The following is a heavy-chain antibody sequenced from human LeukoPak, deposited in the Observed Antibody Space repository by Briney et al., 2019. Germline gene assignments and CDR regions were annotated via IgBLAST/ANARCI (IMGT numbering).Heavy chain of an antibody. J-gene: IGHJ6*03. V-gene: IGHV4-34*01. CDR1: GGSFSGYY. CDR2: INHSGST. Sequence: SETLSLTCAVYGGSFSGYYWSWIRQPPGKGLEWIGEINHSGSTNYNPSLKSRVTISVDTSKNQFSLKLSSVTAADTAVYYCARGRYYLDVWGKGTTVTVSS. CDR3: ARGRYYLDV.